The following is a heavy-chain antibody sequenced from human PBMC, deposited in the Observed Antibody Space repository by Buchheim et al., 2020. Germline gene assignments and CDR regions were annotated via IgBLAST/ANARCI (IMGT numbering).Heavy chain of an antibody. J-gene: IGHJ6*02. V-gene: IGHV3-30*18. CDR1: GFTFSSYG. CDR2: ISYDGSNK. Sequence: QVQLVESGGGVVQPGRSLRLSCAASGFTFSSYGMHWVRQAPGKGLEWVAVISYDGSNKYYADSVKGRFTISRDNSKNTLYLQMNSLRAEDTAVYYCAKDYGSGSYFVGVYYYYGMDVWGQGTT. CDR3: AKDYGSGSYFVGVYYYYGMDV. D-gene: IGHD3-10*01.